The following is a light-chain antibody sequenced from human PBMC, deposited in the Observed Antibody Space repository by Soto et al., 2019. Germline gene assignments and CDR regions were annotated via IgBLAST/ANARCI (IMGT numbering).Light chain of an antibody. CDR2: DAS. V-gene: IGKV3-11*01. J-gene: IGKJ5*01. CDR3: QQRSNWPIT. CDR1: QSVSSY. Sequence: EIVLTPSPASLSLSSGERATLSCRASQSVSSYLAWYQQKPGQAPRLLIFDASNRATGIPARFSGSGSGTDFTLTICSLEPEDFAVYYCQQRSNWPITFGQGTRLEIK.